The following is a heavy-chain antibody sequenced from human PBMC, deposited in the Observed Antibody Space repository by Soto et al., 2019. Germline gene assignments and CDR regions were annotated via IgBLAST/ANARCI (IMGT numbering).Heavy chain of an antibody. V-gene: IGHV3-23*01. Sequence: EVQLLESGGGLVQPGGSLRLSCAASGFTFSSYAMSWVRQAPGKGLEWVSAISGSGGSTYYADSVKGRFTISRDNSKNTLYLQMHSLRAEDTAVYYCAKDGGIAVAGPGVYWGQGTLVTVSS. CDR2: ISGSGGST. CDR1: GFTFSSYA. J-gene: IGHJ4*02. D-gene: IGHD6-19*01. CDR3: AKDGGIAVAGPGVY.